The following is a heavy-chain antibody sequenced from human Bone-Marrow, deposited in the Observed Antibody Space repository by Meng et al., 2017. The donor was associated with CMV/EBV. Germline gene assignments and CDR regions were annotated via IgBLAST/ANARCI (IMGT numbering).Heavy chain of an antibody. CDR1: GFTFSSYG. CDR3: ARSIAAAGYFDY. D-gene: IGHD6-13*01. CDR2: IWYDGSNK. Sequence: CAASGFTFSSYGMRWVRQAPGKGLEWVAVIWYDGSNKYYADSVKGRFTISRDNSKNTLYLQMNSLRAEDTAVYYCARSIAAAGYFDYWGQGTLVTVSS. J-gene: IGHJ4*02. V-gene: IGHV3-33*01.